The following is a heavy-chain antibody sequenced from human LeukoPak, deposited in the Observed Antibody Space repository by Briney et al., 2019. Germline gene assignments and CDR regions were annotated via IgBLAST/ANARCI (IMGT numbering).Heavy chain of an antibody. CDR3: AKDHCGGDCYSEGWFDP. V-gene: IGHV3-23*01. Sequence: GGPLRPPCAPSGFPFRRLAKRGAPGAPGRGGEGVQHIAGRGGATYYADSVKGRFTISRDNSKNTLYLQMNSLRAEDTAVYYCAKDHCGGDCYSEGWFDPWGQGTLVTVSS. CDR2: IAGRGGAT. J-gene: IGHJ5*02. CDR1: GFPFRRLA. D-gene: IGHD2-21*02.